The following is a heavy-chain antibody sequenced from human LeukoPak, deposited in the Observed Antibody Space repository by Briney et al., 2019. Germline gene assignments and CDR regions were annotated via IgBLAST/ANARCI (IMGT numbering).Heavy chain of an antibody. Sequence: GASLKVSCKSSGYTFTSYYIRWVRQAPGQGLEWMGIINPSGGTTSYAQKFQGRVTMTRDTSTRTVYMDLSSLRSEDTAVYYCARAIGIAVAGCPEYFQHWGQGTLVTVSS. J-gene: IGHJ1*01. D-gene: IGHD6-19*01. CDR2: INPSGGTT. CDR3: ARAIGIAVAGCPEYFQH. V-gene: IGHV1-46*01. CDR1: GYTFTSYY.